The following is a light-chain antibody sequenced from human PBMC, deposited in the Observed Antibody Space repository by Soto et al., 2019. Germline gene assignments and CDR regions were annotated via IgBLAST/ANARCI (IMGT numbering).Light chain of an antibody. V-gene: IGKV3-11*01. CDR1: QSVTTF. Sequence: EIVMTQSPATLSLSPGESATLSCRASQSVTTFFAWYQQKPGLPPRLLIYDASTRATGIPARFSGSGSGTDFTLTISSLEPEDFAVYYCQQRSNWPPAITFGQGTRLEIK. CDR3: QQRSNWPPAIT. CDR2: DAS. J-gene: IGKJ5*01.